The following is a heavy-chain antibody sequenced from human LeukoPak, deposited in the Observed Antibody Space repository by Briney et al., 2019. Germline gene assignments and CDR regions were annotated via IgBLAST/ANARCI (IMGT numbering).Heavy chain of an antibody. J-gene: IGHJ4*02. V-gene: IGHV1-2*02. D-gene: IGHD5-12*01. CDR1: GYTFTGYY. CDR3: ATEHGYGISPNYFDY. Sequence: ASVKVSCKASGYTFTGYYMHWVRQAPGQGLEWMGWINPNSGGTNYAQKFQGRVTMTEDTSTDTAYMELSSLRSEDTAVYYCATEHGYGISPNYFDYWGQGTLVTVSS. CDR2: INPNSGGT.